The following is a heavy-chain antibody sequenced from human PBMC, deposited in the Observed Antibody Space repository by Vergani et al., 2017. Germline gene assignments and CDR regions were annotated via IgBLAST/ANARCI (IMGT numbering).Heavy chain of an antibody. V-gene: IGHV3-11*01. CDR1: GFIFSDYY. Sequence: QVQLVASGGGLVRPGGSLRLSCAASGFIFSDYYMTWIRQTPGKGLEWLAHISDGGETKMYAESLKGRFTVSRDNSKNTLYLQMNSLRAEDTAVYYCAKRIRANEGAFDIWGQGTMVTVSS. CDR2: ISDGGETK. CDR3: AKRIRANEGAFDI. J-gene: IGHJ3*02.